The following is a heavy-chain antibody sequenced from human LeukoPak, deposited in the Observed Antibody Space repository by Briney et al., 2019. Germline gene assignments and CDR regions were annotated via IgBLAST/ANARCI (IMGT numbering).Heavy chain of an antibody. Sequence: GSLRLSCAASGFTFSSYSMNWVRQAPGKGLEWVSSISSSSSYIYYADSVKGRFTISRDNAKNSLYLQMNSLRAEDTAVYYCARDLGVGAADGMDVWGQGTTVTVSS. CDR1: GFTFSSYS. CDR3: ARDLGVGAADGMDV. J-gene: IGHJ6*02. D-gene: IGHD1-26*01. V-gene: IGHV3-21*01. CDR2: ISSSSSYI.